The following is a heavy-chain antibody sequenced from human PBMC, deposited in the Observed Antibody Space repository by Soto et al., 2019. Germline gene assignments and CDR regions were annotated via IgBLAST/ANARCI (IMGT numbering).Heavy chain of an antibody. Sequence: QVQLVQSGAEVKKPGSSVKVSCKASGGTFSSYAITWVRQAPGQGLEWMGGIIPIFGTANYAQKFQGRVTITADESTSTAYMELSSLRSEDTAVYYCARDMDCGGDCRDSTSYYWGQGTLVTVSS. J-gene: IGHJ4*02. V-gene: IGHV1-69*01. D-gene: IGHD2-21*02. CDR3: ARDMDCGGDCRDSTSYY. CDR1: GGTFSSYA. CDR2: IIPIFGTA.